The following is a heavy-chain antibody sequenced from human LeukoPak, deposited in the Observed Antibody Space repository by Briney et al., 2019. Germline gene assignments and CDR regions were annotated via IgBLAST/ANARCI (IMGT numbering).Heavy chain of an antibody. V-gene: IGHV1-46*01. CDR2: INPSGGST. J-gene: IGHJ4*01. Sequence: ASVKVSCKASGYTFTSYYMHWVRQAPGQGLEWMGIINPSGGSTSYAQKFQGRVTMTRDTSTSTVYMELSSLKPEDTAVYFCAKPQGAGTGYLFDYWGHGTLVTVSS. CDR1: GYTFTSYY. D-gene: IGHD3-9*01. CDR3: AKPQGAGTGYLFDY.